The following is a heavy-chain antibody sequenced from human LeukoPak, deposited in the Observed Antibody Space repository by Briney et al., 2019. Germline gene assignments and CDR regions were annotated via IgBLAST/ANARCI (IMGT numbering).Heavy chain of an antibody. CDR2: INHSGST. Sequence: KASETLSLTCAVYGGSFSGYYWSWIRQPPGKGLEWIGEINHSGSTNYNPSLKSRVTISVDTSKNQFSLKLSSVTAADTAVYYCARLPFPYYDYFDYWGQGTLVTVSS. D-gene: IGHD1-26*01. V-gene: IGHV4-34*01. CDR3: ARLPFPYYDYFDY. CDR1: GGSFSGYY. J-gene: IGHJ4*02.